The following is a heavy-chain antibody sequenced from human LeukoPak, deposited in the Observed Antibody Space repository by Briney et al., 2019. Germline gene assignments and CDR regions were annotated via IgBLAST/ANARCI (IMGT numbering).Heavy chain of an antibody. J-gene: IGHJ5*02. Sequence: ASVTVSCKASGYTFIGYYMHWVRQAPGQGLEWMGWINPNSGGTNYAQKFQGRVTMTRDTSISTAYMELSRLRSDDTAVYYCAKTDAPSYDLGSYYWFDPWGQGTRVTVSS. CDR1: GYTFIGYY. CDR3: AKTDAPSYDLGSYYWFDP. D-gene: IGHD3-10*01. V-gene: IGHV1-2*02. CDR2: INPNSGGT.